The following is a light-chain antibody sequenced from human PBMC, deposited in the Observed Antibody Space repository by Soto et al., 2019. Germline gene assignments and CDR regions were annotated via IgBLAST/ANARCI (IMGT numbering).Light chain of an antibody. J-gene: IGKJ5*01. CDR3: QQYGSPPPVIT. Sequence: EIVLTQSPGTLSLSPGERATLSCRASQSVSSSYLAWYQQKPGQAPRLLIYGASSRATGIPDRFSGSGSGKDFTLTISRLEPEDFAVYYCQQYGSPPPVITFGQGTRLEIK. CDR1: QSVSSSY. CDR2: GAS. V-gene: IGKV3-20*01.